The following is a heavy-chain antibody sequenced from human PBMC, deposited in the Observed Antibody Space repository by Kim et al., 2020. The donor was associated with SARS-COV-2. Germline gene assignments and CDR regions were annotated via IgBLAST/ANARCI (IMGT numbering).Heavy chain of an antibody. D-gene: IGHD1-26*01. V-gene: IGHV4-39*07. CDR3: ARDNISGSYGWFDP. Sequence: YNPSHKRRLTISLDTSKNQFSLKLNSVSAADTAMYYCARDNISGSYGWFDPWGQGAQVTVSS. J-gene: IGHJ5*02.